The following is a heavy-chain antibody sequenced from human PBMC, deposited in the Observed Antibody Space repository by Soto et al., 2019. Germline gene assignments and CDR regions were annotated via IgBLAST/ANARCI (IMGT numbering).Heavy chain of an antibody. Sequence: GGSLRLSCAASGFTFSSYAMSWVRQAPGKGLEWVSAISGSGGSTYYADSVKGRFTISRDNSKNTLYLQMNSLRAEDTAVYYCAKGPPLYCSSTSCTAYYYYGMDVWGQGTTVTVSS. CDR1: GFTFSSYA. V-gene: IGHV3-23*01. J-gene: IGHJ6*02. D-gene: IGHD2-2*01. CDR3: AKGPPLYCSSTSCTAYYYYGMDV. CDR2: ISGSGGST.